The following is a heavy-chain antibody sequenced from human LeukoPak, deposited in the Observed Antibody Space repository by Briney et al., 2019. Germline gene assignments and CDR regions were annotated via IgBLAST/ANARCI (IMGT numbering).Heavy chain of an antibody. J-gene: IGHJ4*02. V-gene: IGHV3-53*01. CDR3: ARGGGLLVAATFDY. Sequence: PGGSLRLSCAASGFTVSNNYMSWVRQAPGKGLEWVSVIYSDGRTYYPDSVKGRFTISRDKSKNTLYLQMSSLRAEDTAVYYCARGGGLLVAATFDYWGQGTLVTVSS. CDR1: GFTVSNNY. CDR2: IYSDGRT. D-gene: IGHD2-15*01.